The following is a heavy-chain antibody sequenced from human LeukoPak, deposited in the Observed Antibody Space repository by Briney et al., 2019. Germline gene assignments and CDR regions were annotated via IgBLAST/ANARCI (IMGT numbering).Heavy chain of an antibody. V-gene: IGHV4-34*01. J-gene: IGHJ6*04. D-gene: IGHD6-13*01. CDR3: ARGRGAWGAAALLHYGMDV. Sequence: PPETLSLTCAVYGGSFSGYYWSWIRQPPGKGLEWIGEINHSGSTNYNPSLKSRVTISVDTSKNQFSLKLSSVTAADTAVYYCARGRGAWGAAALLHYGMDVWGKGTTVTVSS. CDR1: GGSFSGYY. CDR2: INHSGST.